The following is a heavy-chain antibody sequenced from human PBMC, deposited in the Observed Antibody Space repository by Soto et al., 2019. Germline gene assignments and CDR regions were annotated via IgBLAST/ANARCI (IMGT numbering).Heavy chain of an antibody. CDR3: ARSNIDP. CDR1: GYIFTHYV. V-gene: IGHV1-3*01. CDR2: INVANGNT. J-gene: IGHJ5*02. Sequence: ASVKVSCKASGYIFTHYVMHWVRQAPGQRLEWMGWINVANGNTKYSQKFQGRVTITRDTSASTAYMELSSLRSEDTAVYYCARSNIDPPGQATLVTVSS.